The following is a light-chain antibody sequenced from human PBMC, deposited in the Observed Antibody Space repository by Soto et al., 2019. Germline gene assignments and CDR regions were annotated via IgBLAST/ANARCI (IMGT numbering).Light chain of an antibody. Sequence: DTVMTQSPLSLPVTPGEPASISCWSSQSLLHTDGYNYLDWYLQKPGQSPQLLIYLGSYRASGVPDRFSGSGSRTDFTLKISRVEAEDVGVYYCMQALQTPPTFGQGTKLEIK. CDR3: MQALQTPPT. J-gene: IGKJ1*01. CDR1: QSLLHTDGYNY. CDR2: LGS. V-gene: IGKV2-28*01.